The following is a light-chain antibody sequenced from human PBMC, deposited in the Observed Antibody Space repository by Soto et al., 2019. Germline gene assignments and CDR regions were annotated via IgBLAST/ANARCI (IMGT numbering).Light chain of an antibody. J-gene: IGLJ1*01. V-gene: IGLV2-14*01. CDR2: EVS. CDR3: SSYTISSTLRYV. Sequence: QSALTQPASVSGSPGQSITISCTGTSSDVGGYNYVSWYQQHPGKAPKLMIYEVSNRPSGVSNRFSGSKSGNTASLTISGLQAEDEADYYCSSYTISSTLRYVLGTGTKVTVL. CDR1: SSDVGGYNY.